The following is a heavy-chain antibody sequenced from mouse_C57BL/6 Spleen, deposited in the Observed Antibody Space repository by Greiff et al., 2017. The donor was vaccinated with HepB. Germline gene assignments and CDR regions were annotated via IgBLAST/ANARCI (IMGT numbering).Heavy chain of an antibody. CDR1: GYAFSSSW. D-gene: IGHD1-1*01. CDR3: AREKFITTVVADY. Sequence: QVQLQQSGPELVKPGASVKISCKASGYAFSSSWMNWVKQRPGKGLEWIGRIYPGDGDTNYNGKFKGKATLTADKSSSTAYMQLSSLTSEDSAVYFCAREKFITTVVADYWGQGTTLTVSS. J-gene: IGHJ2*01. V-gene: IGHV1-82*01. CDR2: IYPGDGDT.